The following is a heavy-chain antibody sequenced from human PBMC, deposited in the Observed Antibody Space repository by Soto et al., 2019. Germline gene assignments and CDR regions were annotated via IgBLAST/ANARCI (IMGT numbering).Heavy chain of an antibody. D-gene: IGHD2-15*01. V-gene: IGHV3-53*04. CDR1: GFTVSSDD. Sequence: GGSLXLSFAASGFTVSSDDMSWVRQAPGKGLEWVSVIYSGGSTYYADSVKGRFTISRHKSKNTLYLQMNSLRAEDTAVYYCARGNKGSGGRRVVYYYYTDVWGKGTTVTVSS. CDR2: IYSGGST. J-gene: IGHJ6*03. CDR3: ARGNKGSGGRRVVYYYYTDV.